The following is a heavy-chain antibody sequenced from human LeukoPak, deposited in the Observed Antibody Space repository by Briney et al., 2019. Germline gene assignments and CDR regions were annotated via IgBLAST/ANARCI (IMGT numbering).Heavy chain of an antibody. CDR2: ISCNWGST. CDR3: AREGEVPAAFDE. V-gene: IGHV3-64*01. Sequence: GGSLRLSCAASGFIFSIYAMHWVRQASGKGLEYGSAISCNWGSTYYANSVKRRFTISRDNSKNTLYLQIGSLRAEDMAVYYCAREGEVPAAFDEWGQGTLVTVSS. J-gene: IGHJ4*02. D-gene: IGHD2-2*01. CDR1: GFIFSIYA.